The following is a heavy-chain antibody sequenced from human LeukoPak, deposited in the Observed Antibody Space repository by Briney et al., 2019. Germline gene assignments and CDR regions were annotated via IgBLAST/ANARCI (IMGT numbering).Heavy chain of an antibody. Sequence: PGGSLRLSCAASGFTFSDYSMNWARQAPGKGLEWVSFISSGIGTTHYADSVKGRFTISRDNAKNSLYLQMNSLRAEDTAVYYCARERAVAGSLDAFDIWGQGTMVTVSS. V-gene: IGHV3-48*04. CDR3: ARERAVAGSLDAFDI. CDR2: ISSGIGTT. J-gene: IGHJ3*02. D-gene: IGHD6-13*01. CDR1: GFTFSDYS.